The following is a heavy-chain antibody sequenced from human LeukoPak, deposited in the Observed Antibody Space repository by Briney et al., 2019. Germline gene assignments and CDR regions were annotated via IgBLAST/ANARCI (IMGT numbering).Heavy chain of an antibody. Sequence: GGSLRLSCEASGFTSSHYWINWVRQAPGKGLEWVAIIKQDGSEIYYVDSEKGRLTISRDNVKNLFYLQMNRLRVGDTAVYYCVGGTGWIFDYWGQGALVTVSS. J-gene: IGHJ4*02. D-gene: IGHD1-1*01. CDR1: GFTSSHYW. CDR2: IKQDGSEI. CDR3: VGGTGWIFDY. V-gene: IGHV3-7*02.